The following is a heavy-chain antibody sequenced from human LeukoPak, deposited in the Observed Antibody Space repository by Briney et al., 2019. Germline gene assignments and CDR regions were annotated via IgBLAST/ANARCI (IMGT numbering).Heavy chain of an antibody. J-gene: IGHJ3*01. Sequence: GGSLRLSFAASGIPFSSYAMNWVRPAPGKGLAWVSGITVSGNTYYAESVKGRFTISRDNSKDTLYLQMNSLRAEDTAVYYCAKELRVTMIAVVIEAFDLWGQGTMVTVSS. CDR3: AKELRVTMIAVVIEAFDL. CDR2: ITVSGNT. D-gene: IGHD3-22*01. CDR1: GIPFSSYA. V-gene: IGHV3-23*01.